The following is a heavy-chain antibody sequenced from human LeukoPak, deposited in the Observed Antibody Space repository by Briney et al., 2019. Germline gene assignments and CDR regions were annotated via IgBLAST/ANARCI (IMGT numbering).Heavy chain of an antibody. D-gene: IGHD5-24*01. CDR1: GGTFSSYA. Sequence: ASVKVSCKASGGTFSSYAISWVRQAPGQGLEWMGGIIPIFGTTNYAQKFQGRVTITADESTSTAYMELSSLRSEDTAVYYCARTPGIDGYSDLDYWGQGALVSVSS. CDR3: ARTPGIDGYSDLDY. CDR2: IIPIFGTT. J-gene: IGHJ4*02. V-gene: IGHV1-69*13.